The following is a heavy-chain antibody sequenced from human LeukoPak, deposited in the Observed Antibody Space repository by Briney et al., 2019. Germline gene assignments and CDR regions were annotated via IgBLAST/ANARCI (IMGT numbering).Heavy chain of an antibody. CDR1: GGSISSYY. CDR2: IYTSGST. V-gene: IGHV4-4*07. J-gene: IGHJ6*02. D-gene: IGHD2-2*01. Sequence: PSETVSPTCTVSGGSISSYYWSWIRQAAGKGLEWIGRIYTSGSTNYNPSLKSRVTMSVDTSKNQFSLKLSSVTAADTAVYYCASSPAYYYYGMDVWGQGTTVTVSS. CDR3: ASSPAYYYYGMDV.